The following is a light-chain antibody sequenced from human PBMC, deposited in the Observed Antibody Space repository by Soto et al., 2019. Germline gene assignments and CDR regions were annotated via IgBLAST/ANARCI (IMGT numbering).Light chain of an antibody. CDR2: EDS. CDR3: YAYAVSNNV. Sequence: QSALTQPPSASGSPGQSVTISCTGTSSDVGGYNYVSWYQQHPGKAPKLLIYEDSKRPSGVPDRFSGSKSGNSASLTVSGAQDEDDADYHCYAYAVSNNVFGTGTKLTVL. CDR1: SSDVGGYNY. J-gene: IGLJ1*01. V-gene: IGLV2-8*01.